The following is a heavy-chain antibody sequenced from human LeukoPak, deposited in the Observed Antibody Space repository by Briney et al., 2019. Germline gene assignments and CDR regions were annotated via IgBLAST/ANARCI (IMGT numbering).Heavy chain of an antibody. J-gene: IGHJ4*02. D-gene: IGHD6-19*01. Sequence: SGGSLRLSCAASGFTFSSYAMSWVRQAPGKGLEWVSAISGSGGSTYYADSVKGRLTISRDNSKNTLYLQMNSLRAEDTAVYYCARDSSGWSSGCWGQGTLVTVSS. CDR2: ISGSGGST. CDR1: GFTFSSYA. CDR3: ARDSSGWSSGC. V-gene: IGHV3-23*01.